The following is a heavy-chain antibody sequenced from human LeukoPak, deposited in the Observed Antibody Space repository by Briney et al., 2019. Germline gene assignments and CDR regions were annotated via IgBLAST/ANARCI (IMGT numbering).Heavy chain of an antibody. V-gene: IGHV3-21*01. CDR3: ASGSPAGDY. J-gene: IGHJ4*02. Sequence: GGSLRLSCAASGFSFSSYSMNWVRQAPGKGLEWVSSISSSKSYIFYADSEKGRFTISRDNAKNSLYLEMTSLRAEDTALYYCASGSPAGDYWGQGTLVTVSS. D-gene: IGHD1-26*01. CDR1: GFSFSSYS. CDR2: ISSSKSYI.